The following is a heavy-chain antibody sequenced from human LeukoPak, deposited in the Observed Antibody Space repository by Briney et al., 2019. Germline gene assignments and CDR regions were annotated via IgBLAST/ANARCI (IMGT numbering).Heavy chain of an antibody. CDR1: EFSFSSYW. J-gene: IGHJ4*02. CDR3: ARDPSGWHSMDY. D-gene: IGHD6-19*01. CDR2: ISPDGSSA. Sequence: GGSLRLSCAASEFSFSSYWMHWVRQAPGKWLVWVSRISPDGSSASYAGSVRGRFTISRDNAKNTLYLQMNSLTAEETAVYYCARDPSGWHSMDYWGPGTLVTVSS. V-gene: IGHV3-74*01.